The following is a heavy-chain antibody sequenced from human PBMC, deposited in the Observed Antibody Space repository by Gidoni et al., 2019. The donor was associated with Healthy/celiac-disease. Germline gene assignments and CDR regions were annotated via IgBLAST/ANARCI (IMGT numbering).Heavy chain of an antibody. J-gene: IGHJ3*02. CDR3: AKIQVLRFLEWLWDAFDI. CDR2: IRGSGCST. Sequence: VQLVESGGGLVQTGGSLRLPCAASGFTFSSYARSWVRQAPGPRLVWVSAIRGSGCSTYYADSVKGRFTISRYNSKNTLYLQMNSLRAEDTAVYYCAKIQVLRFLEWLWDAFDIWGQGTMVTVSS. V-gene: IGHV3-23*04. CDR1: GFTFSSYA. D-gene: IGHD3-3*01.